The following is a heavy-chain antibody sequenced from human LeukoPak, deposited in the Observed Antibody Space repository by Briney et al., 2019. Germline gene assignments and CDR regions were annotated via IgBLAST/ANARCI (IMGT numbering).Heavy chain of an antibody. Sequence: PGGSLRLSCAASGFTFTNYVMHWVRQAPGKGLEWVAFISFDGTIEYYADSVKGRFTISRDNSKNTLFLQLNGLRAGDTSVYYCARGYDVLSGAIPDAFDAWGQGTMVTVSS. CDR1: GFTFTNYV. CDR3: ARGYDVLSGAIPDAFDA. CDR2: ISFDGTIE. D-gene: IGHD3-9*01. J-gene: IGHJ3*01. V-gene: IGHV3-30*04.